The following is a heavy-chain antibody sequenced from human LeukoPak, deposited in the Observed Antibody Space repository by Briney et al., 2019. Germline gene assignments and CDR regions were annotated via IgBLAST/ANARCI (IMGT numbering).Heavy chain of an antibody. CDR3: ACYGIAPPY. V-gene: IGHV3-74*01. J-gene: IGHJ4*02. Sequence: WGSLRLSCAASGFTFSSYWMHWVRQAPGKGLVWVSHINNDGSSTSYADSVKGRFTISRDNAKNTLYLQMNSLRTEDTAVYYCACYGIAPPYWGQGTLVTVSS. CDR1: GFTFSSYW. CDR2: INNDGSST. D-gene: IGHD2-15*01.